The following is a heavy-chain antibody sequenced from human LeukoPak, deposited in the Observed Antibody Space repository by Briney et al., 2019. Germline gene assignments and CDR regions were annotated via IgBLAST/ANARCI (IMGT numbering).Heavy chain of an antibody. J-gene: IGHJ3*02. CDR3: ARDRAIQLWPPVDAFDI. V-gene: IGHV3-21*01. CDR2: ISSSSSCI. CDR1: GFTFSSYS. Sequence: PGGSLRLSCAASGFTFSSYSMNWVRQAPGKGLEWVSSISSSSSCIYYADSVKGRFTISRDNAKNSLYLQMNSLRAEDTAVYYCARDRAIQLWPPVDAFDIWGQGTMVTVSS. D-gene: IGHD5-18*01.